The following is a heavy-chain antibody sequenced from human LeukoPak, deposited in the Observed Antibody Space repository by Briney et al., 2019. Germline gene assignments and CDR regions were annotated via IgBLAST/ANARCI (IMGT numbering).Heavy chain of an antibody. CDR3: AKELDYGGNSPFHY. J-gene: IGHJ4*02. Sequence: GGSLRLSCTASRFTFGDYGMHWVRQAPGKGLEWVAFISYDGSNKYYADSVKGRFTISRDNSKNTLYLQMNSLRAEDTAVYYCAKELDYGGNSPFHYWGQGTLVTVSS. D-gene: IGHD4-23*01. V-gene: IGHV3-30*18. CDR1: RFTFGDYG. CDR2: ISYDGSNK.